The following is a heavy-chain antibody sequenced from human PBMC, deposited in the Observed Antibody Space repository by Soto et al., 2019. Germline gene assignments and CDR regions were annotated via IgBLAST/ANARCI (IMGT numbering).Heavy chain of an antibody. CDR2: ISAAGDP. CDR1: GFTFRNYD. D-gene: IGHD5-18*01. CDR3: DSTDSDFYGLAV. J-gene: IGHJ6*02. Sequence: EVQLVESGGGLVQPGGSLRLSCEASGFTFRNYDMHWVRQGTGKGLEWVSGISAAGDPDYADSVEGRFTISRENAQNSFFLQMNSLRVGDTPVSYRDSTDSDFYGLAVWGQGTTVIVSS. V-gene: IGHV3-13*05.